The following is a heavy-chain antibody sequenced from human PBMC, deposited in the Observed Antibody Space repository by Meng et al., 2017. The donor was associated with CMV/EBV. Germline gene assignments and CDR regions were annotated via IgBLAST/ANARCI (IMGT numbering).Heavy chain of an antibody. Sequence: GGSLRLSCAASGCTFSSYWMSWVRQAPGKGLGWVANIKQDGSEKYYVDSVKGRFTISRDNAKNSLYLQMNSLRAEDTAVYYCARDLRVVPAAVYYFDYWGQGTLVTVSS. D-gene: IGHD2-2*01. CDR2: IKQDGSEK. J-gene: IGHJ4*02. CDR1: GCTFSSYW. CDR3: ARDLRVVPAAVYYFDY. V-gene: IGHV3-7*01.